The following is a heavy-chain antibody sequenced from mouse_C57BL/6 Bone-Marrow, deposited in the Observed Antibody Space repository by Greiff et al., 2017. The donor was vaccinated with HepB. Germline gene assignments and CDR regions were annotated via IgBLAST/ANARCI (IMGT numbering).Heavy chain of an antibody. Sequence: VQLQQSGAELVRPGASVKLSCTASGFNIKDDYMHWVKQRPEQGLEWIGWIDPENGDTEYAPKFQGKATITADTSSNTAYLQLSSLTSEDTAVYYGTTPGYDYDGAMDYWGQGTSVTVSS. V-gene: IGHV14-4*01. J-gene: IGHJ4*01. CDR1: GFNIKDDY. CDR2: IDPENGDT. D-gene: IGHD2-4*01. CDR3: TTPGYDYDGAMDY.